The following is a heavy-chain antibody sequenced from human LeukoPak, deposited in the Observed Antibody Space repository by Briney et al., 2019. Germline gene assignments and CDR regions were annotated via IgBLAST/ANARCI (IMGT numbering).Heavy chain of an antibody. CDR3: ARGYYDFWSGTASPLYYYYGMDV. CDR1: GGSISSGGYY. V-gene: IGHV4-61*08. J-gene: IGHJ6*02. CDR2: IYYSGST. D-gene: IGHD3-3*01. Sequence: PSQTLSLTCTVSGGSISSGGYYWSWIRQHPGKGLEWIGYIYYSGSTNYNPSLKSRVTISVDTSKNQFSLKLSSVTAADTAVYYCARGYYDFWSGTASPLYYYYGMDVWGQGTTVTVSS.